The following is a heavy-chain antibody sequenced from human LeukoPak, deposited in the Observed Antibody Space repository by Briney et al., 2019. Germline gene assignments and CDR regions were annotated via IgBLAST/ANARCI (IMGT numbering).Heavy chain of an antibody. CDR3: AHWLPADEVY. CDR2: IRYDGSNK. D-gene: IGHD5-12*01. CDR1: GFTFSIYG. V-gene: IGHV3-30*02. Sequence: GGSLRLSCAASGFTFSIYGMHWVRQAPGKGLEWVAFIRYDGSNKYYADSVKGRFTISRDNSKNTLYLQMNSLRAEDTAVYYCAHWLPADEVYWGQGTLVTVSS. J-gene: IGHJ4*02.